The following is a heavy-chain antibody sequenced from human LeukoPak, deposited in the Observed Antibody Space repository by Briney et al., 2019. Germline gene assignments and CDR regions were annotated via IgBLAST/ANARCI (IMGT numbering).Heavy chain of an antibody. CDR3: ARDRAVTQVWVEFDS. J-gene: IGHJ5*01. Sequence: PGGSLRLSCAGSGFSVSNYYMNWVRQAPGKGLEWVSLIRDSGATFYADPVKGRFTISRDNSKNTIYLQMNRLRVEDTAVYFCARDRAVTQVWVEFDSWGQGTQVTVSS. V-gene: IGHV3-66*03. CDR2: IRDSGAT. D-gene: IGHD3-16*01. CDR1: GFSVSNYY.